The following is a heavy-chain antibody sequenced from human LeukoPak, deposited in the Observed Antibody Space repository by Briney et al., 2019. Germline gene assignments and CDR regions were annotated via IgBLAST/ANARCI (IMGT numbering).Heavy chain of an antibody. Sequence: GSLRLSCVASGFSFSSYAMSWVRQTPARGLEWSGSIYHSGSTYYNPSLKSRVTISVDTSKNQFSLKLSSVTAADTAVYYCARSFLDYYDSSGYPFDYWGQGTLVTVSS. CDR3: ARSFLDYYDSSGYPFDY. V-gene: IGHV4-38-2*01. J-gene: IGHJ4*02. D-gene: IGHD3-22*01. CDR1: GFSFSSYA. CDR2: IYHSGST.